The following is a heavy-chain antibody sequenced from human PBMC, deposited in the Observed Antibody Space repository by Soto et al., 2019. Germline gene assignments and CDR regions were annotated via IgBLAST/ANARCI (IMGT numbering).Heavy chain of an antibody. Sequence: QVQLVQSGAEVKKPGASVKVSCKASGYTFTSYDINWVRQATGQGLEWMGWMNPNSGNTGYAQKFQGRVTITRNTSLSTAYMELSSLRSADTAVYYCARGGSIEQQLASNWFAPWGQGTLVTVTS. CDR2: MNPNSGNT. V-gene: IGHV1-8*01. CDR3: ARGGSIEQQLASNWFAP. J-gene: IGHJ5*02. D-gene: IGHD6-13*01. CDR1: GYTFTSYD.